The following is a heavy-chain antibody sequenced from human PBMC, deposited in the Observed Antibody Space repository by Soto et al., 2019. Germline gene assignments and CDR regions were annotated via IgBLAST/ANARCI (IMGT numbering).Heavy chain of an antibody. J-gene: IGHJ4*02. CDR3: ARARGARYFDY. D-gene: IGHD2-15*01. V-gene: IGHV4-30-4*01. CDR1: GGSISSGDYY. CDR2: TYYSGST. Sequence: QVQLQESGPGLVKPSQTMSLTCTVSGGSISSGDYYWSWLRQPPGKGLEWIGYTYYSGSTYYNPSLKSRVTISVDTSKNQFSLKLSSVTAADTAVYYCARARGARYFDYWGQGTLVTFSS.